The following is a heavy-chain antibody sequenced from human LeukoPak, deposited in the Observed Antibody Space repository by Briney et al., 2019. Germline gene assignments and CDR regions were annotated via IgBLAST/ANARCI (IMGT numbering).Heavy chain of an antibody. CDR1: GYTFTSYS. Sequence: ASVKVSCKASGYTFTSYSISWVRQAPGQGLEWMGWISAYNGNTNYAQKLQGRVTMTTDTSTSTAYMELRSLRSDDTAVYYCARVMRRTYYYYYYMDVWGKGTTVTVSS. CDR2: ISAYNGNT. CDR3: ARVMRRTYYYYYYMDV. V-gene: IGHV1-18*01. J-gene: IGHJ6*03. D-gene: IGHD3-16*01.